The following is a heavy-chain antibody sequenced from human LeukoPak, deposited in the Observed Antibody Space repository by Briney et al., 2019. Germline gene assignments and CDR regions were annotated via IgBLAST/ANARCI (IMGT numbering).Heavy chain of an antibody. D-gene: IGHD6-19*01. CDR3: ASSGPYSSGWYASDI. CDR2: ISGSGGST. CDR1: GFTFGSYA. J-gene: IGHJ3*02. Sequence: GGSLRLSCAASGFTFGSYAMSWVRQAPGKGLEWVSAISGSGGSTDYADSVKGRFTISRDNSKNTLYLQMNSLRAEDTAVYYCASSGPYSSGWYASDIWGQGTMVTVSS. V-gene: IGHV3-23*01.